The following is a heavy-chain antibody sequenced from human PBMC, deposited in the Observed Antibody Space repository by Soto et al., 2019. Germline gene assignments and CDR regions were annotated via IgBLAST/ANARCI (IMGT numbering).Heavy chain of an antibody. Sequence: QVQLVQSGAEVKKPGASVKVSCKASGYTFTSYGISWVRQAPGQGLEWMGWISAYNGNTNYAQKIQGRVNMNIDTSMSIAYMELRCLRSDVTPAYFSARDQASAYALDVWGQGTTVTVSS. CDR1: GYTFTSYG. J-gene: IGHJ6*02. V-gene: IGHV1-18*01. CDR3: ARDQASAYALDV. CDR2: ISAYNGNT. D-gene: IGHD6-6*01.